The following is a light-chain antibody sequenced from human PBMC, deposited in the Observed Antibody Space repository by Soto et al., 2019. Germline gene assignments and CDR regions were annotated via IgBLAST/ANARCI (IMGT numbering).Light chain of an antibody. J-gene: IGKJ3*01. CDR1: QSVSTN. Sequence: EIVLTQSPATLSSCPGDRGTLSCRASQSVSTNLAWYQQKPGQAPSLLIYNALTRATGIPARFSGSGSGKDFTLTISRLQSEDFAVYYCQRYNNWPSFGPGTKVD. V-gene: IGKV3-15*01. CDR2: NAL. CDR3: QRYNNWPS.